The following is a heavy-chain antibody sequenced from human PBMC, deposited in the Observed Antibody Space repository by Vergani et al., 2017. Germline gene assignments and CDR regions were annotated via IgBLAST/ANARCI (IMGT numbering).Heavy chain of an antibody. Sequence: EVQLLESGGGLVQPGGSLRLSCAASGFTFSSYAMSWVRQAPGKRLEWVSAISGSGGSTYYADSVKGRFTISRDNSKNTLYLQMNSLRAEDTAVYYCAKSYMWLRFGILDYWGQGTLVTVSS. CDR3: AKSYMWLRFGILDY. V-gene: IGHV3-23*01. J-gene: IGHJ4*02. D-gene: IGHD5-12*01. CDR2: ISGSGGST. CDR1: GFTFSSYA.